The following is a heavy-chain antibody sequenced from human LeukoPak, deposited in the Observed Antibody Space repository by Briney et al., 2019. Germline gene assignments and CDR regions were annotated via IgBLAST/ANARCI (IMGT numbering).Heavy chain of an antibody. CDR3: ARMVYYYDSSGYYPDY. V-gene: IGHV1-18*01. CDR2: ISAYNGNT. D-gene: IGHD3-22*01. CDR1: GYTFTSYA. Sequence: GASVKVSCKASGYTFTSYAISWVRQAPGQGLEWMGWISAYNGNTNYAQKLQGRVTMTTDTSTSTAYMELRSLRSDDTAVYYCARMVYYYDSSGYYPDYWGQGTLVTVSS. J-gene: IGHJ4*02.